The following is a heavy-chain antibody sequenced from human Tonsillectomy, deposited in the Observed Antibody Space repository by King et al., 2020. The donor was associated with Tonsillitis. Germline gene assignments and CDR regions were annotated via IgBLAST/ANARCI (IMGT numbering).Heavy chain of an antibody. CDR2: ISAYNGNT. CDR3: ARTSSGYLGWFDR. V-gene: IGHV1-18*01. J-gene: IGHJ5*02. D-gene: IGHD3-22*01. Sequence: VQLVQSGAEVKKPGASVKVSCEASGYMFTTYEISWVRQAPGQGLEWMGWISAYNGNTKHAQKLQGRVTMTTDTSTSTAYMELRSLRSDDTAVYYCARTSSGYLGWFDRWGQGTLVTVSS. CDR1: GYMFTTYE.